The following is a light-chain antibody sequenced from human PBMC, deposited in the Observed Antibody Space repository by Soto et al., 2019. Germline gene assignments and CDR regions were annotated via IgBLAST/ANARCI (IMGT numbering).Light chain of an antibody. Sequence: DIQMTQSPSSLSASVGDRVTITCRASQGISNYLAWYQQNPGKVPQLLIYAASTLQSGVPSRFSGSGSGTAFTLTISSLQPEDVANYYCQKYNSALYTFGQGTKLEIK. CDR2: AAS. J-gene: IGKJ2*01. V-gene: IGKV1-27*01. CDR3: QKYNSALYT. CDR1: QGISNY.